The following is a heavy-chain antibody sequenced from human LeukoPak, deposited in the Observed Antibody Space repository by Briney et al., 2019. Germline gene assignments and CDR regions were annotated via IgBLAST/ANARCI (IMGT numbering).Heavy chain of an antibody. D-gene: IGHD4-11*01. Sequence: PGGSLRLSCAASGFTFSSYAMHWVRQAPGKGLEWVAVIWYDGSNKYYADSVKGRFTISRDNSKNTLYLQMNSLRAEDTAVYYCARDNQQTTENYYGMDVWGQGTTVTVSS. V-gene: IGHV3-33*08. CDR2: IWYDGSNK. CDR3: ARDNQQTTENYYGMDV. CDR1: GFTFSSYA. J-gene: IGHJ6*02.